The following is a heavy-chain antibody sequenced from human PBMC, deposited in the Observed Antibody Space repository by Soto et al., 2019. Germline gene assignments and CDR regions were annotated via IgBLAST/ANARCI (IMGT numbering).Heavy chain of an antibody. J-gene: IGHJ4*02. CDR3: ARASLWFGELFPNFDY. D-gene: IGHD3-10*01. Sequence: GASVKVSCKASGYTFTGYAMHWVRQAPGQRLEWMGWINAGNGNTKYSQKFQGRVTITRDTSASTAYMELSSLRSEDTAVYYCARASLWFGELFPNFDYWGQGTLVTVSS. V-gene: IGHV1-3*01. CDR2: INAGNGNT. CDR1: GYTFTGYA.